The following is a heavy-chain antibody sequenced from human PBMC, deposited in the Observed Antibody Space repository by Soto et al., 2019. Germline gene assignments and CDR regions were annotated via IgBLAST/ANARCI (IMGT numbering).Heavy chain of an antibody. J-gene: IGHJ6*02. D-gene: IGHD2-2*01. CDR2: INPSGGST. CDR3: AREGGIVVVPAAMASYYYYGMDV. V-gene: IGHV1-46*01. Sequence: ASVKVSCKASGYTFTSYYMHWVRQAPGQGLEWMGIINPSGGSTSYAQKFQGRVTMTRDTSTSTVYMELSSLRSEDTAVYYCAREGGIVVVPAAMASYYYYGMDVWGQGTTVTVSS. CDR1: GYTFTSYY.